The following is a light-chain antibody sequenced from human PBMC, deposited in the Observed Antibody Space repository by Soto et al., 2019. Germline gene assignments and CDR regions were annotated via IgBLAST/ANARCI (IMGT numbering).Light chain of an antibody. CDR1: QSVSNNY. CDR2: GAS. Sequence: EIVLTQSPGTLSLSPGERATLSCRASQSVSNNYLAWYQQKPGQAPRLLINGASSRATGIPDRFSGSGSGTDFTLTSSRLEPEDIAVYYCQQYGSSPGTFGQGTKVEIK. V-gene: IGKV3-20*01. J-gene: IGKJ1*01. CDR3: QQYGSSPGT.